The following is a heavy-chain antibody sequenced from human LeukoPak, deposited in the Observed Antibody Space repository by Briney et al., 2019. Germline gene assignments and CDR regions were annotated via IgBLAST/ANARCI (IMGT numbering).Heavy chain of an antibody. J-gene: IGHJ6*02. V-gene: IGHV4-34*01. D-gene: IGHD4-17*01. CDR2: INHSGST. Sequence: SETLSLTCAVYGGSFSGYYWSWIRQPPGKGLEWIGEINHSGSTNYNPSLKSRVTISVDTSKNQFSLKLSSVTAADTAVYYCARGRVVTVTLYYYGMDVWGQGTTVTVSS. CDR1: GGSFSGYY. CDR3: ARGRVVTVTLYYYGMDV.